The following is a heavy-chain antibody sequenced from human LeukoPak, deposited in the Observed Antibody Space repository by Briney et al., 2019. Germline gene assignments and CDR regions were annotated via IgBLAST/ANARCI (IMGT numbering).Heavy chain of an antibody. V-gene: IGHV4-59*08. CDR3: ARQPKSVVPAATAGIYYYYYGMDV. CDR2: IYYSGST. D-gene: IGHD2-2*01. J-gene: IGHJ6*02. Sequence: SETLSLTCTVSGGSISSYYWSWVRQPPGKGLEWIGYIYYSGSTNYNPSLKSRVTISVDTSKNQFSLKLSSVTAADTAVYYCARQPKSVVPAATAGIYYYYYGMDVWGQGTTVTVSS. CDR1: GGSISSYY.